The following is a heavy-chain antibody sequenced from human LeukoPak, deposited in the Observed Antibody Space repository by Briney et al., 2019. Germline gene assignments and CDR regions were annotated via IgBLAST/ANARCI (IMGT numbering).Heavy chain of an antibody. CDR2: ISSSGSTI. D-gene: IGHD3-10*02. V-gene: IGHV3-48*03. CDR1: GFTFSSYE. Sequence: GGSLRLSCAASGFTFSSYEMNWVRQAPGKGLEWVSYISSSGSTIYYPDSVKGRFTISRDNAKNSLYLQMNSLRAEDTAVYHCAELGITMIGGVWGKGTTVTISS. CDR3: AELGITMIGGV. J-gene: IGHJ6*04.